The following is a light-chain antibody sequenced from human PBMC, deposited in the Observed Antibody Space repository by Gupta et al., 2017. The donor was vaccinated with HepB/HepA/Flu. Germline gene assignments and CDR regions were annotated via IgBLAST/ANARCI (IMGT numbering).Light chain of an antibody. J-gene: IGKJ1*01. CDR3: QQANSFPWT. Sequence: DIQMTQSPSSVSASVGDRVTISCRASQGISNKLAWYQQKPGKAPKLLIYTASSLQTGVPSRFSGSGSGTDFALTISSLQPEDFATYFCQQANSFPWTFGQGTKVEIK. CDR2: TAS. V-gene: IGKV1-12*01. CDR1: QGISNK.